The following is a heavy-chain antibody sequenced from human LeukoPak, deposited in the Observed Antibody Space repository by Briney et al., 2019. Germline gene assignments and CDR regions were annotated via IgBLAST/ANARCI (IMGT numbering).Heavy chain of an antibody. J-gene: IGHJ4*02. CDR3: AKRERDYFDY. CDR1: GFIFDDYA. D-gene: IGHD1-26*01. CDR2: ISWNSGSI. Sequence: GRSLRLSCAASGFIFDDYAMHWVRQAPGKGLEWVSGISWNSGSIGYADSVKGRFTISRDNAKNSLYLQMNSLRAEDTALYYCAKRERDYFDYWGQGTLVTVSS. V-gene: IGHV3-9*01.